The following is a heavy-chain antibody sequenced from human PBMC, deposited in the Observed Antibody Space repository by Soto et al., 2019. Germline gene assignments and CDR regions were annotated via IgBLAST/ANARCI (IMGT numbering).Heavy chain of an antibody. J-gene: IGHJ3*02. CDR1: GGSISSYY. D-gene: IGHD2-21*01. V-gene: IGHV4-59*08. Sequence: SETLSLTCTVCGGSISSYYWSWIRQPPGKGLEWIGYIYYSGSTNYNPSLKSRVTISVDTSKNQFSLKLSSVTAADTAVYYCAIGCEGYCYQAVDNWGHARSVT. CDR3: AIGCEGYCYQAVDN. CDR2: IYYSGST.